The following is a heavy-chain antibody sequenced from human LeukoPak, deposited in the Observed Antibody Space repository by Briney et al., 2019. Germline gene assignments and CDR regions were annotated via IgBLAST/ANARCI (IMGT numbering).Heavy chain of an antibody. CDR3: ASSAYSKGNYFHY. J-gene: IGHJ4*02. Sequence: GGSLRLSCAASGFIVSTNYMTWVRQAPGKGLEWVSIIYSGGSTYYADSVKGRFTISRDDSKNTLYLQMNSLRAEDTAVYYCASSAYSKGNYFHYWGQGTLVTVSS. CDR2: IYSGGST. D-gene: IGHD4-11*01. CDR1: GFIVSTNY. V-gene: IGHV3-53*01.